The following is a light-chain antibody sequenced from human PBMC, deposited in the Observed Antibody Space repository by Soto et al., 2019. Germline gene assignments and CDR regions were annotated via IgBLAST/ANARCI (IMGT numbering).Light chain of an antibody. V-gene: IGKV3-20*01. CDR3: QQYGSSLIT. J-gene: IGKJ5*01. Sequence: ESVLTQSPGTLSLSPGQRATLSCRASQSVSSNYLAWYQQKTGQAPRLLIYSSSIRATGIPDRFSGSGSGTDFTLTISRLEPEDFAVYYCQQYGSSLITFGQGTRLEIK. CDR1: QSVSSNY. CDR2: SSS.